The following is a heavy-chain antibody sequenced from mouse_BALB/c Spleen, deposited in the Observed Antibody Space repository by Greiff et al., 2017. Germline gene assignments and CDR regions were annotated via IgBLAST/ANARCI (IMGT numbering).Heavy chain of an antibody. J-gene: IGHJ4*01. Sequence: EVKLVESGPGLVKPSQSLSLTCTVTGYSITSDYAWNWIRQFPGNKLEWMGYISYSGSTSYNPSLKSRISITRDTSKNQFFLQLNSVTTEDTATYYCATYRYLYAMDYWGQGTSVTVSS. CDR2: ISYSGST. V-gene: IGHV3-2*02. CDR3: ATYRYLYAMDY. D-gene: IGHD2-14*01. CDR1: GYSITSDYA.